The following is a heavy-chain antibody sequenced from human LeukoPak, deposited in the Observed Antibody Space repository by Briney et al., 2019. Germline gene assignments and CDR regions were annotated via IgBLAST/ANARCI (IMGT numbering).Heavy chain of an antibody. CDR2: IKQDGSEK. D-gene: IGHD3-22*01. J-gene: IGHJ4*02. V-gene: IGHV3-7*01. CDR3: ARDRGMGSGYFDY. CDR1: GFTFSSYW. Sequence: GGSLRLSCAASGFTFSSYWMSWVRQAPGKGLEWVANIKQDGSEKYYVDSVKGRFTISRDNAKNSLYLQMNSLRAEGTAVYYCARDRGMGSGYFDYWGQGTLVTVSS.